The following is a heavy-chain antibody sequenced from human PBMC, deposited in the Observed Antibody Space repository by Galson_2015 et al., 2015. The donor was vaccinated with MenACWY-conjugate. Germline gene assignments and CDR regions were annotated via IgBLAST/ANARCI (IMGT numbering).Heavy chain of an antibody. J-gene: IGHJ4*02. CDR1: GDSFNTYW. CDR3: ARHKYHTAVSSSGD. Sequence: QSGAEVKKPGESLKISCRVSGDSFNTYWIGWVRQKPGKGLEWMGIIYPSDGDSRYSPSFQGQVTLSVDKSITTAYLQWSSLKASSSATYFCARHKYHTAVSSSGDWGQGTLVTVSS. V-gene: IGHV5-51*01. D-gene: IGHD2-21*02. CDR2: IYPSDGDS.